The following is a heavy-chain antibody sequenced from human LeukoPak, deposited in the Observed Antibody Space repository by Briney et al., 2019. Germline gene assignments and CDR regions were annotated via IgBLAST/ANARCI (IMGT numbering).Heavy chain of an antibody. CDR3: ARSRDSSGYYYLI. CDR2: IYPDDSES. D-gene: IGHD3-22*01. Sequence: GESLKISCKTSGYIFTNSWIGWVRQEPGKGLEWMGIIYPDDSESKYSPSFQGQVTISADKSISTAYLQWSSLKASDTAMYYCARSRDSSGYYYLIWGQGALVTVSS. V-gene: IGHV5-51*01. J-gene: IGHJ4*02. CDR1: GYIFTNSW.